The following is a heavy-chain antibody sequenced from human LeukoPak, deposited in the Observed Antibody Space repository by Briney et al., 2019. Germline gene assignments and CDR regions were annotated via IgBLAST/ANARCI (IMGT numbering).Heavy chain of an antibody. D-gene: IGHD3-16*01. CDR2: IYYSGGT. CDR3: ARDLQSGPPVG. CDR1: GGSISSYY. J-gene: IGHJ4*02. V-gene: IGHV4-59*01. Sequence: PSETLSLTCTVSGGSISSYYWSWIRQPPGKGLEWIGYIYYSGGTYYNPSLKSRVTISVDTSKDQFSLKLSSVTPADTAVYYCARDLQSGPPVGWGQGTLVTVSS.